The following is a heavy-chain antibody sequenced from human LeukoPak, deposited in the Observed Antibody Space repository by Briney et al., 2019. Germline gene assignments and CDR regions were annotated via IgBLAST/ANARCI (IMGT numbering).Heavy chain of an antibody. D-gene: IGHD6-6*01. V-gene: IGHV3-23*01. CDR2: IGSGGRT. CDR3: ARYIYTTSSGRWFDP. J-gene: IGHJ5*02. CDR1: GFTFSNYA. Sequence: PGGSLRLSCAASGFTFSNYAMSWVRQAPGKGLEWVSGIGSGGRTYYADSVKGRFTISRDNSKNTVYLQMNSLRAEDTAIHYCARYIYTTSSGRWFDPWGQGTLVTVSS.